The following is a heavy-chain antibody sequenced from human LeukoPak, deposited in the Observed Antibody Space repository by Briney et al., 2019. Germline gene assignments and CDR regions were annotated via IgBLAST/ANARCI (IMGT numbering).Heavy chain of an antibody. D-gene: IGHD2-15*01. CDR3: ARPVVAATTPDTFDI. CDR1: GFTFSDYY. V-gene: IGHV3-11*04. CDR2: ISSGGRTI. J-gene: IGHJ3*02. Sequence: GGSLRLSCAASGFTFSDYYMSWIRQAPEKGLEWVSYISSGGRTIYYADSVKGRFTMSRDNAKNSLYLQMNSLRAEDTAVYYCARPVVAATTPDTFDIWGQGTMVTVSS.